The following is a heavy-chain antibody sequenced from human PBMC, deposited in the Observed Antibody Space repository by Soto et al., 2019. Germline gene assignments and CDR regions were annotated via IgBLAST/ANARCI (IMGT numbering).Heavy chain of an antibody. D-gene: IGHD3-3*01. CDR1: GYTFTGYF. J-gene: IGHJ5*02. CDR3: ARGGGTILAPLP. Sequence: GASVKVSCKASGYTFTGYFMHWVRQAPGQGLEGMGWINPNSGATKYAQKFQGRVTLSRDTSISTAYMELSGLRSDDTAVYYCARGGGTILAPLPWGQGTLVTVSS. V-gene: IGHV1-2*02. CDR2: INPNSGAT.